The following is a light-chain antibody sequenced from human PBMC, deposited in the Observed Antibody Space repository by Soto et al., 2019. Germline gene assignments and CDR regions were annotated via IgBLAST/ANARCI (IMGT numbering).Light chain of an antibody. CDR2: DAS. CDR1: QGVSNSY. J-gene: IGKJ1*01. V-gene: IGKV3-20*01. Sequence: EIVLTQSPGTLSLSPGERATLSCRASQGVSNSYLAWYQHKPGQAPRLLIYDASSRATGTPHRFSGSGSGTDFTLTISRLEPEDFAVYYCQQYGRSPGTLGQGTEVEIK. CDR3: QQYGRSPGT.